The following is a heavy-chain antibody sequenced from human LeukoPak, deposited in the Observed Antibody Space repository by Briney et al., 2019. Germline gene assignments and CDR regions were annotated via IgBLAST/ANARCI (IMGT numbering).Heavy chain of an antibody. CDR3: AREDTDYYDSSGSDY. Sequence: GGSLRLSCAASGFTFSSYGMHWVRQAPGKGLEWVAFIRYDGSNKYYADSVKGRFTISRDNSKNTLYLQMNNLRAEDTAVYYCAREDTDYYDSSGSDYWGQGTLVTVSS. CDR2: IRYDGSNK. J-gene: IGHJ4*02. CDR1: GFTFSSYG. D-gene: IGHD3-22*01. V-gene: IGHV3-30*02.